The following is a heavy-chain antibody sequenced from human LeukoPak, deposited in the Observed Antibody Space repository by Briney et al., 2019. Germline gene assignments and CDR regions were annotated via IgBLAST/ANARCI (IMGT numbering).Heavy chain of an antibody. J-gene: IGHJ4*02. CDR1: GFTFSSYA. CDR3: ARDRGYCSGGSCSPGY. Sequence: GGSLRLSCAASGFTFSSYAMHWVRQAPGKGLEWVAVISYDGSNKYYADSVKGRFTISRDNSKNTLYLQMNSLRAEDTAVYYCARDRGYCSGGSCSPGYWGQGTLVTVSS. D-gene: IGHD2-15*01. CDR2: ISYDGSNK. V-gene: IGHV3-30*14.